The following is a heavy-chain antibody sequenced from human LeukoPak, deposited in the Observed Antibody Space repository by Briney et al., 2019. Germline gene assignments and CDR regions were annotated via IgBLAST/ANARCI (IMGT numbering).Heavy chain of an antibody. D-gene: IGHD4-23*01. V-gene: IGHV4-34*01. Sequence: SETLSLTCAVYGGSFSGYYWSWIRQPPGKGLEWIGEISHSGSTNYNPSLKSRVTISVDTSRNQFSLKLSSVTAADTAVYYCARVVRMGPDYWGQGTLVTVSS. J-gene: IGHJ4*02. CDR2: ISHSGST. CDR1: GGSFSGYY. CDR3: ARVVRMGPDY.